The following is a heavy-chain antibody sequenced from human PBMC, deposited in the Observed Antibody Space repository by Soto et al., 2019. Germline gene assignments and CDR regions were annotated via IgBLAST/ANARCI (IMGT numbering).Heavy chain of an antibody. J-gene: IGHJ4*02. CDR3: ARGGVSTRTFDY. CDR1: GYNFAGYW. CDR2: IYPNDSDT. Sequence: TGESLKISCKGSGYNFAGYWIAWVRQMPGKGLELMGIIYPNDSDTRYRPSFQGQVTISADKSISSAYLQWSSLRASDTAMYYCARGGVSTRTFDYWGQGTPVTVSS. V-gene: IGHV5-51*01. D-gene: IGHD3-3*01.